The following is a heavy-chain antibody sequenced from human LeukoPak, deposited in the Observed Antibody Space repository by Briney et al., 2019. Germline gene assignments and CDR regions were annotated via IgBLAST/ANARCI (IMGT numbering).Heavy chain of an antibody. Sequence: PPETPCLTCTVSGGSISSYYWSWIRQPPGKGLEWIGYIYYSGSTNYNPSLKSRVTISVDTSKNQFSLKLSSVTAADTAVYYCARAAGPLASPDFWGQGTPVTVSS. J-gene: IGHJ4*02. CDR3: ARAAGPLASPDF. D-gene: IGHD3-3*02. CDR2: IYYSGST. V-gene: IGHV4-59*01. CDR1: GGSISSYY.